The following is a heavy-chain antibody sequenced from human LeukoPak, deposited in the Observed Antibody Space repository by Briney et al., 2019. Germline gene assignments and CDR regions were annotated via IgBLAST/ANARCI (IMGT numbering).Heavy chain of an antibody. D-gene: IGHD2-2*01. J-gene: IGHJ3*02. V-gene: IGHV3-30*18. CDR3: AKVSQLMRAFDI. Sequence: PGGSLRLSYASSGFTSSTDITHAGRQALDRGVWRGAVISYDGSNKYYADSVKGRFTISRDNSKNTLYLQMNRLRAEDTAVYYCAKVSQLMRAFDIWGQGTMVTVSS. CDR1: GFTSSTDI. CDR2: ISYDGSNK.